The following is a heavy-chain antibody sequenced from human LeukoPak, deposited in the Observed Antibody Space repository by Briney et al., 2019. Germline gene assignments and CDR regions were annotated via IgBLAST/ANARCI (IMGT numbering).Heavy chain of an antibody. J-gene: IGHJ4*02. CDR3: AKDPGDDSSGYYDY. CDR1: GFTFSSYA. V-gene: IGHV3-23*01. D-gene: IGHD3-22*01. CDR2: ISGSGGST. Sequence: GGSLRLSCAASGFTFSSYAMSWVRQAPGKGLEWVSAISGSGGSTYYADSVKGRFTISRDNSKNTLYLQMNSLRAEDTAVYYCAKDPGDDSSGYYDYWGQGTLVTVS.